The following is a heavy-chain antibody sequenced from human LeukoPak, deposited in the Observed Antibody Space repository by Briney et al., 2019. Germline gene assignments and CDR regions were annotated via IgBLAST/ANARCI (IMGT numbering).Heavy chain of an antibody. CDR2: IYYSGST. V-gene: IGHV4-39*07. J-gene: IGHJ4*02. CDR1: GGAFSSYR. Sequence: SETLSLTCTVSGGAFSSYRWTWIRQPPGKGLEWIGSIYYSGSTYYNPSLKSRVTISVDTSKNQFSLKLSSVTAADTAVYYCARGWLLYYFDYWGQGTLVTVSS. D-gene: IGHD5-24*01. CDR3: ARGWLLYYFDY.